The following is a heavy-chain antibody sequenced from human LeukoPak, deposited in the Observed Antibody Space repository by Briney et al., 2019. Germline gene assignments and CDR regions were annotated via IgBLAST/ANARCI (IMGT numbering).Heavy chain of an antibody. J-gene: IGHJ4*02. CDR3: ARVEMATAGGFDY. D-gene: IGHD5-24*01. Sequence: SETLSLTCTVSGGSISSYYWSWIRQPPGKGLAWIGYIYYSGSTNYNPSLKSRVTISVDTSKNQFSLKLSSVTAADTAVYYCARVEMATAGGFDYWGQGTLVTVSS. V-gene: IGHV4-59*08. CDR2: IYYSGST. CDR1: GGSISSYY.